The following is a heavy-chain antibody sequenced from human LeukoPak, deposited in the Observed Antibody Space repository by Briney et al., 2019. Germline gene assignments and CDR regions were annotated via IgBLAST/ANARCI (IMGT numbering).Heavy chain of an antibody. D-gene: IGHD6-13*01. V-gene: IGHV3-48*04. CDR2: ISSSGSTI. CDR1: GFTFSSYA. CDR3: AREGIAAAGLL. Sequence: PGRSLRLSCAASGFTFSSYAMHWVRQAPGKGLEWVSYISSSGSTIYYADSVKGRFTISRDNAKNSLYLQMNSLRAEDTAVYYCAREGIAAAGLLWGQGTLVTVSS. J-gene: IGHJ4*02.